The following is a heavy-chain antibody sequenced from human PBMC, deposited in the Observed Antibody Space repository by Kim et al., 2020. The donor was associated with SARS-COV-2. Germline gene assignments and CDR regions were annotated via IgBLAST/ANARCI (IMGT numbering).Heavy chain of an antibody. V-gene: IGHV3-74*01. D-gene: IGHD3-16*01. J-gene: IGHJ4*02. CDR3: ARGAAGMSYAPY. Sequence: YADSVKGRFTMSRDNAQTTLYLQMNSLRAEDTAVYYCARGAAGMSYAPYWGQGTLVTVSS.